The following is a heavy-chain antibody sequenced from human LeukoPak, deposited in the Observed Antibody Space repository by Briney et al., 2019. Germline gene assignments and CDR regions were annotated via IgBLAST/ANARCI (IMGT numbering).Heavy chain of an antibody. CDR3: ARDFEDSDYYYYYMDV. D-gene: IGHD2-15*01. J-gene: IGHJ6*03. CDR1: GFTFSSYW. V-gene: IGHV3-7*01. Sequence: GGSLRLSCAASGFTFSSYWMNWVRQAPGKGLEWVANIKQDGSEKYYVDSVKGRFTISRDNAKNSLYLQMNSLRAEDTAVYYCARDFEDSDYYYYYMDVWGKGTTVTVSS. CDR2: IKQDGSEK.